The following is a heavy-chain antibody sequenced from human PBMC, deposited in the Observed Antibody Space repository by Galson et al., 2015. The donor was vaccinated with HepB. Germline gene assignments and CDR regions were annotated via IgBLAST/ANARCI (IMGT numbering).Heavy chain of an antibody. CDR1: GFTFSDYY. J-gene: IGHJ4*02. CDR3: VRLGYSGSWRRSFYFDY. D-gene: IGHD1-26*01. CDR2: ISSSGSTI. V-gene: IGHV3-11*01. Sequence: SLRLSCAASGFTFSDYYMSWIRQAPGKGLEWVSYISSSGSTIYYADSVKGRFTISRDNAKNSLYLQMNSLRAEDTAVYYCVRLGYSGSWRRSFYFDYWGQGTLVTVSS.